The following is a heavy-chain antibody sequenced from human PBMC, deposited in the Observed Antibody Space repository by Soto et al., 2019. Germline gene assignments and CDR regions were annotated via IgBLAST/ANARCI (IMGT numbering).Heavy chain of an antibody. V-gene: IGHV4-31*03. Sequence: QVQLQESGPGLVKPSQTLSLTCTVSGGSISSGGYYWSWIRQHPGKGLEWIGYIYYSGSTYYNPSLKSRVTISVDTSKNQSSLKLSSVTAADTAVYYWVCISTVPPYGMDVWGQGTTVTVSS. CDR3: VCISTVPPYGMDV. D-gene: IGHD2-2*01. J-gene: IGHJ6*02. CDR1: GGSISSGGYY. CDR2: IYYSGST.